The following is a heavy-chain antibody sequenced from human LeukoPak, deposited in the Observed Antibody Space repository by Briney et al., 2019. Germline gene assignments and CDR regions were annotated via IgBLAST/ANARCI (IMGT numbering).Heavy chain of an antibody. J-gene: IGHJ4*02. CDR2: TYYRSKWYN. Sequence: SQTLSLTCAISGDSVSSNSAAWNWIRQSPSRGLEWLGRTYYRSKWYNDYAISVRSRITINPDTSKNQLSLQLNSVTPDDTAVYYCARGWKPYSSSLDSWGQGTLVTVSS. CDR3: ARGWKPYSSSLDS. D-gene: IGHD6-13*01. CDR1: GDSVSSNSAA. V-gene: IGHV6-1*01.